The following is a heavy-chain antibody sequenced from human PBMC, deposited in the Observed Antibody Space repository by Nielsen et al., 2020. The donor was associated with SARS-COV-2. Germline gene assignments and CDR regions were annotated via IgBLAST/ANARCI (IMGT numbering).Heavy chain of an antibody. Sequence: LETLSLTCTVSGGSISSSSYYWGWIRQPPGKGLEWIGSIYYSGSTYYNPSLKSRVTISVDRSKNQFSLKLSSVTAADTAVYYCARGSDYGDYYFDYWGQGTLVTVSS. CDR3: ARGSDYGDYYFDY. CDR1: GGSISSSSYY. V-gene: IGHV4-39*07. J-gene: IGHJ4*02. D-gene: IGHD4-17*01. CDR2: IYYSGST.